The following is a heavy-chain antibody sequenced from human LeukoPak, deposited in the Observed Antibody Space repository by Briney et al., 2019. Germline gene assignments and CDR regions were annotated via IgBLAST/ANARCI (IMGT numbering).Heavy chain of an antibody. D-gene: IGHD2-2*01. CDR2: IYYSGST. Sequence: PSETLSLTCTVSGGSISSYYWSCIRQPPGKGLEWIGYIYYSGSTNYNPSLKSRVTISVDTSKNQFSLKLSSVTAADTAVYYCARGQRYCSSTSGYELDYWGQGTLVTVSS. CDR1: GGSISSYY. V-gene: IGHV4-59*01. J-gene: IGHJ4*02. CDR3: ARGQRYCSSTSGYELDY.